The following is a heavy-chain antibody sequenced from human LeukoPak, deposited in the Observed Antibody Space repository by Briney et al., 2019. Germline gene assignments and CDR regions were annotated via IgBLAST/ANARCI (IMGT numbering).Heavy chain of an antibody. V-gene: IGHV3-53*01. D-gene: IGHD4/OR15-4a*01. CDR2: IYSDNT. Sequence: PGGSLRPSCTVSGFTVSSNSMSWVRQAPGKGLEWVSFIYSDNTHYSDSVKGRFTISRDNSKNTLYLQMNSLRAEDTAVYYCARRAGAYSHPYDYWGQGTPVTVSS. CDR1: GFTVSSNS. J-gene: IGHJ4*02. CDR3: ARRAGAYSHPYDY.